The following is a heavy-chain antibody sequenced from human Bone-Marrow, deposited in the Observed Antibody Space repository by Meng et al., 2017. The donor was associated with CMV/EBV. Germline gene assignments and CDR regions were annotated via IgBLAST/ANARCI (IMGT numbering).Heavy chain of an antibody. CDR3: ARLEGDWFDP. D-gene: IGHD3-16*01. V-gene: IGHV3-21*01. CDR1: GFTFSSYS. J-gene: IGHJ5*02. Sequence: EVQPVESGGGLVMQGGSLRLSCAASGFTFSSYSMNWVRQAPGKGLEWVSSISSSNSYIYYADSVKGRFTISRDNAKNSLYLQMNSLRAEDTAVYYCARLEGDWFDPWGQGTLVTVSS. CDR2: ISSSNSYI.